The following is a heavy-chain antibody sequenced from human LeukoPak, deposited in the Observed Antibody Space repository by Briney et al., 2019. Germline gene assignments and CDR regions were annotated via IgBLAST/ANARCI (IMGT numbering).Heavy chain of an antibody. D-gene: IGHD2-15*01. V-gene: IGHV3-43*02. J-gene: IGHJ4*02. CDR3: AKGGYCSGGSCYSYFDY. CDR2: ISGDGGST. Sequence: GGSLRLSCAASGFTFDDYAMHWVRQAPGKGLEWVSLISGDGGSTYCADSVKGRFTISRDNSKNSLYLQMNSLRTEDTALYYCAKGGYCSGGSCYSYFDYWGQGTLVTVSS. CDR1: GFTFDDYA.